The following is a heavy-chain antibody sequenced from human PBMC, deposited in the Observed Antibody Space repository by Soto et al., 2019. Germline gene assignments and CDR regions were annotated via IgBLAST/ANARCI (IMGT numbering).Heavy chain of an antibody. CDR1: GFSFSSDS. CDR2: ISSSGSFK. Sequence: LRLSCAASGFSFSSDSMGWVRQAPGKGLEWVSSISSSGSFKNYADSVKGRFTISRDNAKNSLYLQMSGLKDEDTAVYYCARDPPTGTTLDWADSWGQGTLVTVSS. D-gene: IGHD1-7*01. CDR3: ARDPPTGTTLDWADS. V-gene: IGHV3-21*01. J-gene: IGHJ4*02.